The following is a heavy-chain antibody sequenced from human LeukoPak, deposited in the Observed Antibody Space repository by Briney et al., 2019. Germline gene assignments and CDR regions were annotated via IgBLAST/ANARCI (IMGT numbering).Heavy chain of an antibody. D-gene: IGHD2-15*01. V-gene: IGHV4-59*12. CDR2: VYYSGTT. CDR3: ARGPRILDNWFDP. J-gene: IGHJ5*02. CDR1: GGSISSYY. Sequence: PSETLSLTCTVSGGSISSYYWSWIRQPPGKGLEWIGYVYYSGTTNYNSSLKSRVTISVDTSKNQFSLKLSSVTAADTAVYYCARGPRILDNWFDPWGQGTLVTVSS.